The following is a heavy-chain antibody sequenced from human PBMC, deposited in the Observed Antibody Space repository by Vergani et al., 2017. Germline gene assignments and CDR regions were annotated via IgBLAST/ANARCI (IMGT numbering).Heavy chain of an antibody. D-gene: IGHD2-15*01. CDR2: MDYSGST. Sequence: QVQLQESGPGLVKPSETLSLTCTVSGDSVISTDYHWGWIRQPPGKGLEWIGSMDYSGSTSDNPSLESRISISFATPKNQFSLRLTSVTAADTAVYYCASKRGACRAAYCHSYDFWGPGTLVGVSS. CDR3: ASKRGACRAAYCHSYDF. CDR1: GDSVISTDYH. J-gene: IGHJ4*02. V-gene: IGHV4-39*01.